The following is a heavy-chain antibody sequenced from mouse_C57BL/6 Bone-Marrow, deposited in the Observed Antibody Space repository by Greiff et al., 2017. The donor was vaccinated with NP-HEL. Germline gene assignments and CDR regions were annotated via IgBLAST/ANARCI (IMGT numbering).Heavy chain of an antibody. CDR2: IRNKANGYTT. CDR1: GFTFTDYY. CDR3: ARQIYYYGSSPFDY. V-gene: IGHV7-3*01. D-gene: IGHD1-1*01. J-gene: IGHJ2*01. Sequence: DVMLVESGGGLVQPGGSLSLSCAASGFTFTDYYMSWVRQPPGKALEWLGFIRNKANGYTTEYSASVKGRFTISRDNSQSILYLQMNALRAEDSATYYCARQIYYYGSSPFDYWGQGTTLTVSS.